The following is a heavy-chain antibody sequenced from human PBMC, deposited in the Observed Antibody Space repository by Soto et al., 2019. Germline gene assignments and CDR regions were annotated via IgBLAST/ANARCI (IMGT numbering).Heavy chain of an antibody. CDR2: MNPNSGNT. V-gene: IGHV1-8*01. CDR3: ARGVFKSRVLNYYYYYYMDV. D-gene: IGHD2-15*01. Sequence: ASVKVSCKASGYTFTSYDINWVRQATGQGLEWMGWMNPNSGNTGYAQKFQGRVTMTRNTSISTAYMELSSLRSEDTAVYYCARGVFKSRVLNYYYYYYMDVWGKGTTVTVSS. J-gene: IGHJ6*03. CDR1: GYTFTSYD.